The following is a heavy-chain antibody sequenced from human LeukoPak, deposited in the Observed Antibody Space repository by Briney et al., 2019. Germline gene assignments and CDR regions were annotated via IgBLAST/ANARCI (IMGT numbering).Heavy chain of an antibody. D-gene: IGHD1-26*01. CDR2: IYYSGST. Sequence: SETLSLTCTVSGGSISSSSYYWGWIRQPPGKGLEWIGSIYYSGSTYCNPSLKSRVTISVDTSKNQFSLKLSSVTAADTAVYYCARCGGSYYGAYYYYYYMDVWGKGTTVTVSS. V-gene: IGHV4-39*01. J-gene: IGHJ6*03. CDR1: GGSISSSSYY. CDR3: ARCGGSYYGAYYYYYYMDV.